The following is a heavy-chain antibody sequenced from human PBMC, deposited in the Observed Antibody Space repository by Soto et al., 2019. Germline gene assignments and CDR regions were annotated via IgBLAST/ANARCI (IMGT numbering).Heavy chain of an antibody. CDR2: IYSGGST. CDR3: ARVLNSYGDYAFDY. J-gene: IGHJ4*02. CDR1: GFTVSSNY. V-gene: IGHV3-53*04. D-gene: IGHD4-17*01. Sequence: GGSLRLSCAASGFTVSSNYMSWVRQAPGKGLEWVSVIYSGGSTYYADSVKGRFTISRHNSKNTLYLQMNSLRAEDTAVYYCARVLNSYGDYAFDYWGQGTLVTVSS.